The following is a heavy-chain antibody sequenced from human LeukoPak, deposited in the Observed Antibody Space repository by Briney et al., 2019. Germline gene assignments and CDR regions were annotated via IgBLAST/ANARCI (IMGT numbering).Heavy chain of an antibody. CDR3: ARDGDVSGYSD. CDR1: GFTLSPYW. Sequence: GGSLRLSCAGSGFTLSPYWMSWVRQAPGKGLEGVANIKQDGSEKYYVDSVKGRFAISRDNAKNSLYLQMNSLRAEDTAVYYCARDGDVSGYSDWGQGTPVTVSS. D-gene: IGHD3-22*01. CDR2: IKQDGSEK. V-gene: IGHV3-7*01. J-gene: IGHJ4*02.